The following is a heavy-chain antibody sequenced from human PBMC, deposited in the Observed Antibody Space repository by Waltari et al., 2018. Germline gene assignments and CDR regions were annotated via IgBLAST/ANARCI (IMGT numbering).Heavy chain of an antibody. CDR1: GFTFSNYW. V-gene: IGHV3-74*01. D-gene: IGHD3-22*01. CDR2: INIDGRIT. CDR3: VLYSSEFLGDY. J-gene: IGHJ4*02. Sequence: EVQLVESGGGLVQPGGSLRLSCAASGFTFSNYWMHWVRQAPGKGLVSGAHINIDGRITNYADSVKCRFTISRDNAKNTLCLQMNSLRAEDTAVYYCVLYSSEFLGDYWGQGTLVTVSS.